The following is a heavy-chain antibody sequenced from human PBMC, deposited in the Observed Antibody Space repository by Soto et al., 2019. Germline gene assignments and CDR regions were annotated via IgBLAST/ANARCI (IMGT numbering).Heavy chain of an antibody. Sequence: EVQMVESGGVLVKPGGSLRLSCAASGFTFSSYSMNWVRQAPGKVLEWVSSISSSSSYIYYADSVKGRFTISRDNAKNSLYPQMNSLRAEDTAVYYCARDPTSIAAAGAFDPWGQGTLVTVSS. CDR2: ISSSSSYI. J-gene: IGHJ5*02. CDR3: ARDPTSIAAAGAFDP. D-gene: IGHD6-13*01. CDR1: GFTFSSYS. V-gene: IGHV3-21*01.